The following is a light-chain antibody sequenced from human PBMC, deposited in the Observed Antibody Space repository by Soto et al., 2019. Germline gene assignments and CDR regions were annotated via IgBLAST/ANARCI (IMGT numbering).Light chain of an antibody. CDR3: QQYGSSPWT. V-gene: IGKV3-20*01. CDR1: QSVSSSY. CDR2: GAS. J-gene: IGKJ1*01. Sequence: EIVLNQSPGTLSLSPGERATLSCRASQSVSSSYLAWYQQKPGQAPRLLIYGASSRATGIPDRFSGSGSGTDFTLTISRLEPEDFAVYYCQQYGSSPWTFGQGTNVDI.